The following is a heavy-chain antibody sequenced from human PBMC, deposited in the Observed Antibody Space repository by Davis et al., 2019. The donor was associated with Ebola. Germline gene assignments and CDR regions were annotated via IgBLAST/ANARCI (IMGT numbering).Heavy chain of an antibody. Sequence: ASVKVSCKASGYIFTKYGITWVRQAPGQGLEWMAGITSYNGHPNYAQKFQGRVTMTTDTSATYLEMSGLQSGDTAVYYCARLRVRGVYPDFDSWGQGTQVTVSS. CDR1: GYIFTKYG. J-gene: IGHJ4*02. D-gene: IGHD3-10*01. CDR2: ITSYNGHP. CDR3: ARLRVRGVYPDFDS. V-gene: IGHV1-18*01.